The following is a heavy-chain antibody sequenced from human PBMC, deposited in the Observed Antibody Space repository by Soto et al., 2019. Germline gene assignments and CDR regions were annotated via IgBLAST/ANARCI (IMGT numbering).Heavy chain of an antibody. CDR3: ASLIAVANY. D-gene: IGHD6-19*01. V-gene: IGHV4-4*02. CDR2: IYHSGTT. CDR1: SGSISSSNW. J-gene: IGHJ4*02. Sequence: QVLLQESGPGLVKPSGTLSLTCAVSSGSISSSNWWSWVRQPPGKGLEWIGEIYHSGTTNYNPSLKSRVSISVDKSKSQFSLKLGSVTAAVAAVYYCASLIAVANYWGQGTLVTASS.